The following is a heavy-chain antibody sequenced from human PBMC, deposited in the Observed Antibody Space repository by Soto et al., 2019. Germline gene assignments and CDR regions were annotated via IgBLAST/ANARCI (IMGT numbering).Heavy chain of an antibody. Sequence: SVNVSCKASGYTFTSYDISWVRQPPRQGLEWMGWISAYNGNTNYAQKLQGRVTMTTDTSTSTAYMELRSLRSDDTAVYYCARGSRGKPKRGLYYMDFWGKATSVTVFS. CDR2: ISAYNGNT. CDR3: ARGSRGKPKRGLYYMDF. J-gene: IGHJ6*03. CDR1: GYTFTSYD. V-gene: IGHV1-18*01.